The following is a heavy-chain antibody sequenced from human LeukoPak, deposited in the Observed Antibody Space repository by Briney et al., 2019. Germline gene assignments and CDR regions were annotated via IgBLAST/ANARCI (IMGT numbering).Heavy chain of an antibody. CDR1: GGTFSSYA. CDR2: INPSGGST. D-gene: IGHD1-26*01. CDR3: ARGSQWELLVY. J-gene: IGHJ4*02. Sequence: ASVKVSCKASGGTFSSYAISWVRQAPGQGLEWMGIINPSGGSTSYAQKFQGRVTMTRDTSTSTVYMELSSLRSEDTAVYYCARGSQWELLVYWGQGTLVTVSS. V-gene: IGHV1-46*01.